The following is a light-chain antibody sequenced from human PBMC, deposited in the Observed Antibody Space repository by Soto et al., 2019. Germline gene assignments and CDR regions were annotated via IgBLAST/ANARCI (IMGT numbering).Light chain of an antibody. J-gene: IGLJ2*01. CDR2: DVN. CDR3: ISYTSTKTAV. Sequence: QSVLTQPASVSGSPGQSITISCTGTSSDVGGYNYVSWYQQIPGKAPKLMIYDVNNRPSGVSSRFSGSKSGNTASLTISGLQTEDEADYYCISYTSTKTAVFCGGTKVTVL. V-gene: IGLV2-14*01. CDR1: SSDVGGYNY.